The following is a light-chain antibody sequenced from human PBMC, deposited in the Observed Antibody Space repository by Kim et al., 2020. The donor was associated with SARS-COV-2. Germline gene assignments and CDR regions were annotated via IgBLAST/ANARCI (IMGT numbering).Light chain of an antibody. CDR2: GKN. CDR1: SLRSYY. Sequence: SSELTQDPAVSVALGQTVRITCQGESLRSYYASWYQQKPGQAPVLVLYGKNNRPAGIPDRFSGSSSGNTASLTITGAQAEDEADYYCNSRDSSGNPCVFGGGTQLTVL. CDR3: NSRDSSGNPCV. V-gene: IGLV3-19*01. J-gene: IGLJ2*01.